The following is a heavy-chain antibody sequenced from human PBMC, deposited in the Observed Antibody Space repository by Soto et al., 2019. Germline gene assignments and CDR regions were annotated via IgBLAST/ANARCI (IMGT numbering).Heavy chain of an antibody. CDR1: GFTFSSYG. CDR3: AKVPQSDFDWLIDY. Sequence: QVQLVESGGGVVQPGRSLRLSCAASGFTFSSYGMHWVRQAPGKGLEWVAVISYDGSNKYYADSVKGRFTISRDNSKNTLYLQMNSLRAEDTAVYYCAKVPQSDFDWLIDYWGQGTLVTVSS. V-gene: IGHV3-30*18. CDR2: ISYDGSNK. D-gene: IGHD3-9*01. J-gene: IGHJ4*02.